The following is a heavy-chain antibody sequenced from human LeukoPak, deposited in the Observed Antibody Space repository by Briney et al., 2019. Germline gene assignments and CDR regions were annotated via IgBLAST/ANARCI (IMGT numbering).Heavy chain of an antibody. V-gene: IGHV1-2*02. CDR1: GYTFTGYY. CDR2: INPNSGGT. CDR3: AREMVVTAIHYYMDV. J-gene: IGHJ6*03. D-gene: IGHD2-21*02. Sequence: ASVKVSCKASGYTFTGYYIHWVRQAPGQGLEWMGWINPNSGGTNYAQKFQGRVTMTRDTSISTAYMELSRLRSDDTAVYYCAREMVVTAIHYYMDVWGKGTTVTVSS.